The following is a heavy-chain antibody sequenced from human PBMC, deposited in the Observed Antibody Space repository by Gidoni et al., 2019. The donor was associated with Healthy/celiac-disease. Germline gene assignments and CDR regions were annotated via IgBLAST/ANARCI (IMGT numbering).Heavy chain of an antibody. J-gene: IGHJ3*02. V-gene: IGHV5-51*01. CDR2: IYPGDSDT. D-gene: IGHD1-26*01. Sequence: IYPGDSDTRYSPSFQGQVTISADKSISTAYLQWSSLKASDTAMYYCARLGSFHAFDIWGQGTMVTVSS. CDR3: ARLGSFHAFDI.